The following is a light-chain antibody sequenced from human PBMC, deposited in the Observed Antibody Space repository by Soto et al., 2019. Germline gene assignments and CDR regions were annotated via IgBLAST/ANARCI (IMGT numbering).Light chain of an antibody. CDR1: QGISSY. J-gene: IGKJ5*01. V-gene: IGKV1-9*01. CDR2: AAS. CDR3: QQLNSNPPIT. Sequence: IQLTQSPSSLSASVGDRVTITCRASQGISSYLAWYQQKPGKAPKLLIYAASTLQSGVPSRFSGSGSGRDFTLTISSLQPEDFATYCCQQLNSNPPITFGQGTRLQIK.